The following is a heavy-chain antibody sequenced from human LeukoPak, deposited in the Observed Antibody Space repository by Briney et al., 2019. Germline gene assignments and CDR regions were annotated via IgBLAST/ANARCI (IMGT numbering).Heavy chain of an antibody. CDR3: ARAPLTMDAFDI. D-gene: IGHD3-10*01. CDR1: GGSISSGGYS. Sequence: PSQTLSLTCAVSGGSISSGGYSWSWIRQPPGKGLEWIGYIYHSGSTYYNPSLKSRVTISVDRSKNQFSLKLSSVTAADTAMYYCARAPLTMDAFDIWGQGTMVTVSS. V-gene: IGHV4-30-2*01. CDR2: IYHSGST. J-gene: IGHJ3*02.